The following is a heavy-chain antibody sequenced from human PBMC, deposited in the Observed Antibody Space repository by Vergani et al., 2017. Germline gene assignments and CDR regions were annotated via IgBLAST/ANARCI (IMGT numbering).Heavy chain of an antibody. Sequence: QVQLVESGGGVVQPGRSLRLSCAASGFTFSSYGMHWVRQAPGKGLEWVAVISYDGSNKYYADSVKGRFTISRDNSKSTLYLQMNSLRAEDTAVYYCAKGYSSGWYLSYYYYYMDVWGKGTTVTVSS. V-gene: IGHV3-30*18. CDR2: ISYDGSNK. CDR1: GFTFSSYG. CDR3: AKGYSSGWYLSYYYYYMDV. D-gene: IGHD6-19*01. J-gene: IGHJ6*03.